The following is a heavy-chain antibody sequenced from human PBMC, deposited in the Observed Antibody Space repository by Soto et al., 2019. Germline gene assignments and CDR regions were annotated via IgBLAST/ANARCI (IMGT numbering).Heavy chain of an antibody. CDR1: GFSLSSYS. Sequence: EVQLVESGGGLVKPGGFLRLSCAASGFSLSSYSMNWVRQAPGKGLEWVSSISSMSNYIYYADSVGGRFTISRDNDKKALYLQMNSLTAEDTAVYFGAGDEYCNSSSYPWPFDYWGQGTLVTVSS. J-gene: IGHJ4*02. CDR3: AGDEYCNSSSYPWPFDY. D-gene: IGHD2-2*01. CDR2: ISSMSNYI. V-gene: IGHV3-21*01.